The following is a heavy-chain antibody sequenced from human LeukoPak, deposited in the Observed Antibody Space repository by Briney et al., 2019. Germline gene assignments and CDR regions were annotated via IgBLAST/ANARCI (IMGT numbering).Heavy chain of an antibody. CDR1: GYTFTSYY. CDR2: INPSGGST. D-gene: IGHD5-18*01. J-gene: IGHJ4*02. V-gene: IGHV1-46*01. CDR3: ARRDGYSYAIDY. Sequence: ASVKVSCKASGYTFTSYYMHWVRQAPGQGLEWMGIINPSGGSTRYAQKFQGRVTMTRDTSTSTVYMELSSLRSEETGVYYCARRDGYSYAIDYWGQGTLVTVSS.